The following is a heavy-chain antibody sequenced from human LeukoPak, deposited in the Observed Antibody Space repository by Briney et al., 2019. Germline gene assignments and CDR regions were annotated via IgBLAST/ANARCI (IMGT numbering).Heavy chain of an antibody. Sequence: GSLRLSCAASGFTFSSYSMSWVRQAPGKGLEWVSSISGSSTYIYYADSVKGRFTISRDNAKNSLYLQMNSLRAEDTAVYYCAREDGYNPLDYWGQGTLVTVSS. CDR2: ISGSSTYI. CDR1: GFTFSSYS. D-gene: IGHD5-24*01. J-gene: IGHJ4*02. V-gene: IGHV3-21*01. CDR3: AREDGYNPLDY.